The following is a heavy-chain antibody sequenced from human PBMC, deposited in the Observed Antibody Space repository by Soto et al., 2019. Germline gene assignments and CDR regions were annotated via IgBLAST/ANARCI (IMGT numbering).Heavy chain of an antibody. CDR1: GFTFSSYS. CDR3: ASQTGTPYYYYMDV. Sequence: PGGSLRLSCAASGFTFSSYSMNWVRQAPGKGLEWVSSISSSSSYIYYADSVKGRFTISRDNAKNSLYLQMNSLRAEDTAVYYCASQTGTPYYYYMDVWGKGTTVTVSS. D-gene: IGHD1-1*01. CDR2: ISSSSSYI. J-gene: IGHJ6*03. V-gene: IGHV3-21*01.